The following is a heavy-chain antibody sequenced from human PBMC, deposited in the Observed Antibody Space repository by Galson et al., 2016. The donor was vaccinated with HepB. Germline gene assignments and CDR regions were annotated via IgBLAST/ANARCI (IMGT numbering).Heavy chain of an antibody. CDR2: INLSGNT. CDR1: GGSFSGYY. Sequence: SETLSLTCAIYGGSFSGYYWNWIRQSPGKGLEWIGEINLSGNTNYNQSLKSRVTISLDTSKNQLSLKLRSLTAADTAVYYCARAQKGVIVTWYYYCMDVWGTGTTVTVSS. V-gene: IGHV4-34*01. J-gene: IGHJ6*03. CDR3: ARAQKGVIVTWYYYCMDV. D-gene: IGHD2/OR15-2a*01.